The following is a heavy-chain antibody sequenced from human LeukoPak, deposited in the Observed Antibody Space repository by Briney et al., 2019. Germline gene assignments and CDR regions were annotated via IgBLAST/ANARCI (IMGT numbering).Heavy chain of an antibody. CDR2: ISSSGSAI. CDR3: ARGGYTYGYYYNYYMDV. D-gene: IGHD5-18*01. Sequence: PGGFLRLSCAASGFTFSSYSMNWVRQAPGKGLEWVSYISSSGSAIYYADSVKGRFTISRDNAKNSLYLQMNSLRAEDTAVYYCARGGYTYGYYYNYYMDVWGKGTTVTVSS. V-gene: IGHV3-48*01. CDR1: GFTFSSYS. J-gene: IGHJ6*03.